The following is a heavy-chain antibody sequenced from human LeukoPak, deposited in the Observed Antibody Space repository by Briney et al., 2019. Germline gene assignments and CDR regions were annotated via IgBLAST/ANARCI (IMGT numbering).Heavy chain of an antibody. CDR2: IFSSGST. CDR1: GFTVSSNY. V-gene: IGHV3-66*01. Sequence: GGSLRLSCAASGFTVSSNYMSWVRQAPGKGLEWVSVIFSSGSTYYADSAKGRFTISRDNSKNTLYLQMNSLRAEDTAVYYCARTLGGSYYGVTYWGQGTLVTVSS. CDR3: ARTLGGSYYGVTY. J-gene: IGHJ4*02. D-gene: IGHD1-26*01.